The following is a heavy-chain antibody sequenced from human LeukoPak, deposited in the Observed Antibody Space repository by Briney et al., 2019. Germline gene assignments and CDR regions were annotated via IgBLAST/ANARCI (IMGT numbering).Heavy chain of an antibody. CDR1: GGSISSSSYY. V-gene: IGHV4-39*01. CDR2: IYYSGST. J-gene: IGHJ4*02. D-gene: IGHD3-22*01. CDR3: ARLVPPKYYYDSSGYYYGDY. Sequence: PSETLSLTCTVSGGSISSSSYYWGWIRQPPGKGLEWIRSIYYSGSTYYNPSLKSRVTISVDTPKNQFSLKLSSVTAADTAVYYCARLVPPKYYYDSSGYYYGDYWGQGTLVTVSS.